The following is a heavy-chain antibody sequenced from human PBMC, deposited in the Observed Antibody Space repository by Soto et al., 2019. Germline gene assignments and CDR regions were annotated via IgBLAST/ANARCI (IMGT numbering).Heavy chain of an antibody. V-gene: IGHV3-9*01. Sequence: QPGGSLRLSCAASGFIFDVYAMRWVRQAPGKGLEWVSVISGNSGSLGYADSVKGRFTISRDNAKNSLYLQMNSLTAEDTALYYCAKDRYSSWAYYYYGMDAWGQGTTVTVSS. CDR3: AKDRYSSWAYYYYGMDA. J-gene: IGHJ6*01. CDR2: ISGNSGSL. D-gene: IGHD6-19*01. CDR1: GFIFDVYA.